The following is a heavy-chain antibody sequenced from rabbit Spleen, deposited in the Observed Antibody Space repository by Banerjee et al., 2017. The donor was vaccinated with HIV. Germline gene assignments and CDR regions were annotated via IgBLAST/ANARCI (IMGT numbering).Heavy chain of an antibody. CDR3: ARDLAGVIGWNFGW. Sequence: QEQLEESGGGLVKPEGSLTLTCKASGFSFSDRDVMCWVRQAPGKGLEWIACIDAGSSGFTYFATWAKGRFTISKTSSTTVTLQMTRLTAADTATYFCARDLAGVIGWNFGWWGPGTLVTVS. CDR2: IDAGSSGFT. J-gene: IGHJ4*01. V-gene: IGHV1S45*01. CDR1: GFSFSDRDV. D-gene: IGHD4-1*01.